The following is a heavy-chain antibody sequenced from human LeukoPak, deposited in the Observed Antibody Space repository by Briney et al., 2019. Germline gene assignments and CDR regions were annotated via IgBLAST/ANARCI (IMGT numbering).Heavy chain of an antibody. J-gene: IGHJ4*02. V-gene: IGHV1-69*13. CDR2: IIPIFGTA. Sequence: SVKVSCKASGGTFSSYAISWVRQTPGQGLEWMGGIIPIFGTANYAQKFQGRVTITADESTSTAYMELSSLRSEDTAVYYCARDGDYYDSSGYPGDWGQGTLVTVSS. CDR3: ARDGDYYDSSGYPGD. CDR1: GGTFSSYA. D-gene: IGHD3-22*01.